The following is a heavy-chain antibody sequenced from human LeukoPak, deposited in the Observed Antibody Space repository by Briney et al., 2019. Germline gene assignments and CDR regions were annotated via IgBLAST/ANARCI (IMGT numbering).Heavy chain of an antibody. Sequence: ASVKVSCKASGYTFAGYYMHWVRQAPGQGLEWMGWINPNSGGTNYAQKLQGRVTMTTDTSTSTAYMELRSLRSDDTAVYYCARVLAWEYYYYMDVWGKGTTVTVSS. D-gene: IGHD2-8*02. CDR1: GYTFAGYY. CDR2: INPNSGGT. J-gene: IGHJ6*03. CDR3: ARVLAWEYYYYMDV. V-gene: IGHV1-2*02.